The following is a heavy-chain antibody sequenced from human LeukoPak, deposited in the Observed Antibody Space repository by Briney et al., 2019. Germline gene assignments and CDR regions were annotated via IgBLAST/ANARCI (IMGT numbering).Heavy chain of an antibody. Sequence: SGPALVKPTQTLTLTCTFSGFSLSTRGMCVSWIRQPPGKALEWLALIDWDDDKYYSTSLKTRLTISKDTSKNQVVLTMTNMDPVDTATYYCARMVRVVTPYYYYGMDVWGQGTTVTVSS. CDR2: IDWDDDK. CDR1: GFSLSTRGMC. J-gene: IGHJ6*02. D-gene: IGHD4-23*01. CDR3: ARMVRVVTPYYYYGMDV. V-gene: IGHV2-70*01.